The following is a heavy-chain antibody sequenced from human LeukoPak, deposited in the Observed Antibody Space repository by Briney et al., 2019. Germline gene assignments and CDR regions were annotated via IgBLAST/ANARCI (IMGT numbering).Heavy chain of an antibody. CDR2: ISGSDGSS. V-gene: IGHV3-23*01. CDR1: GFTFNSFA. Sequence: GGSLRLSCAAAGFTFNSFAMNLVRQARGKGLEWVSSISGSDGSSHYADFVKGRFTISRDNSKNTLHLQMNSLRAEDTAVYYCAKSLGVGGYTRYKGFDQWGQGTLVTVSS. D-gene: IGHD3-16*02. CDR3: AKSLGVGGYTRYKGFDQ. J-gene: IGHJ4*02.